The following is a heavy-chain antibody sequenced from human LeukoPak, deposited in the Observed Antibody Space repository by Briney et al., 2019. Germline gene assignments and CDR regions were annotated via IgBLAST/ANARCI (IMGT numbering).Heavy chain of an antibody. D-gene: IGHD2-2*01. CDR2: IWYDGSNK. J-gene: IGHJ4*02. Sequence: GRSLRVSCAASGFTFSSYGMHWVRQAPGKGLEWVAVIWYDGSNKYYADSVKGRFTISRDNSKNTLYLQMNSLRAEDTAVYYCAREPCSSTSCYAGFDEGGQGTLVTVSS. CDR1: GFTFSSYG. CDR3: AREPCSSTSCYAGFDE. V-gene: IGHV3-33*01.